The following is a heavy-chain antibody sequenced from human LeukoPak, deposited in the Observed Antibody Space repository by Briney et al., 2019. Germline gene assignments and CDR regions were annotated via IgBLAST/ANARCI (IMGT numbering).Heavy chain of an antibody. Sequence: SETLSLTCTVSGGSISRYYWTWIRQPPGKGLEWIGYIYYSGSTNYNPSLKSRVTISVDTSKNQFSLKLTSVTAADTAVYYCARGAADSFDCWGQGTLVTVSS. CDR2: IYYSGST. CDR1: GGSISRYY. D-gene: IGHD6-13*01. V-gene: IGHV4-59*01. CDR3: ARGAADSFDC. J-gene: IGHJ4*02.